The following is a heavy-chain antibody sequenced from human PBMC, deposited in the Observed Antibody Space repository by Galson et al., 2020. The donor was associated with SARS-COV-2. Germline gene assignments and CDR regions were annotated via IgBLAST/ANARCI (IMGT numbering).Heavy chain of an antibody. J-gene: IGHJ6*03. Sequence: GESLQISCTASGFSFADYAMSWFRQAPGKGLEWVGFIRSKAYGGTTEYAASVKGRFSISRDDSKTIAYLQMNSLNIEDSAVYFCARGGYPYYYYMDVWGKGTTVTVSS. D-gene: IGHD5-18*01. CDR3: ARGGYPYYYYMDV. V-gene: IGHV3-49*03. CDR2: IRSKAYGGTT. CDR1: GFSFADYA.